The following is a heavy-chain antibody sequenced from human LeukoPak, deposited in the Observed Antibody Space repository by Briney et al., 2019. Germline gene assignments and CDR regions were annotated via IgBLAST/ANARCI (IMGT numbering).Heavy chain of an antibody. CDR1: GGTFSSYA. Sequence: AASVKVSCKASGGTFSSYAISWVRQAPGQGLEWMGGIIPIFGTANYAQKFQGIDTITTDESTSTAYMELSSLRSEDTAVYYCAYTHYYDSSGYYPIDYWGQGTLVTVSS. CDR3: AYTHYYDSSGYYPIDY. D-gene: IGHD3-22*01. J-gene: IGHJ4*02. CDR2: IIPIFGTA. V-gene: IGHV1-69*05.